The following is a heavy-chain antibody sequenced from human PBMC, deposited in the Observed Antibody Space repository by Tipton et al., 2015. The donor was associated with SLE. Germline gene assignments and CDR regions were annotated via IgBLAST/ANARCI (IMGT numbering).Heavy chain of an antibody. D-gene: IGHD6-13*01. CDR3: ARDPQAAAGPFDY. J-gene: IGHJ4*02. CDR2: IWYDGSNK. CDR1: GFTFSSYG. Sequence: SLRLSCAASGFTFSSYGVHWVRQAPGKGLEWVAVIWYDGSNKYYADSVKGRFSISRDNSKNTLYLQMNSLRGEDTAVYYCARDPQAAAGPFDYWGQGTLVTVSS. V-gene: IGHV3-33*01.